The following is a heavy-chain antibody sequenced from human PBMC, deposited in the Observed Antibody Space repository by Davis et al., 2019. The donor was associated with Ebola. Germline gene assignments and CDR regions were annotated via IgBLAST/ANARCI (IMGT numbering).Heavy chain of an antibody. CDR3: ASSLMTTVPEGDY. CDR1: GYSFNNYA. CDR2: INPSGGST. D-gene: IGHD4-17*01. V-gene: IGHV1-46*02. J-gene: IGHJ4*02. Sequence: AASVKVSCKASGYSFNNYAISWVRQAPGQGLEWMGIINPSGGSTSYAQKFQGRVTMTRDTSTSTVYMELSSLRSEDTAVYYCASSLMTTVPEGDYWGQGTLVTVSS.